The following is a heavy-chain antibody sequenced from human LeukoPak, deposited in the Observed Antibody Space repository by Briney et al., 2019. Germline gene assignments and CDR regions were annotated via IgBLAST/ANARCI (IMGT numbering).Heavy chain of an antibody. CDR2: IYVSGST. V-gene: IGHV4-4*07. Sequence: SETLSLTCSVSGGSISRYYCSWIRQPAGKGLEWIGRIYVSGSTNYNPSLKSRVTMSLDTSKNQFSLKLSSVTAADTAVYYCAREGKFERYSSGWSPFDYWGQGTLVTVSS. J-gene: IGHJ4*02. D-gene: IGHD6-19*01. CDR3: AREGKFERYSSGWSPFDY. CDR1: GGSISRYY.